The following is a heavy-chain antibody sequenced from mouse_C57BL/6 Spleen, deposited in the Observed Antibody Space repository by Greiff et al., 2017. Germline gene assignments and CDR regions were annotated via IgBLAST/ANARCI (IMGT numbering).Heavy chain of an antibody. CDR1: GFTFSDYG. D-gene: IGHD1-1*01. CDR2: ISSGSSTI. J-gene: IGHJ2*01. CDR3: ARPSVVAPFDY. V-gene: IGHV5-17*01. Sequence: EVMLVESGGGLVKPGGSLKLSCAASGFTFSDYGMHWVRQAPEKGLEWVAYISSGSSTIYYADTVKGRFTISRDNAKNTLFLQMTRLRSEDTAMYYCARPSVVAPFDYWGQGTTLTVSS.